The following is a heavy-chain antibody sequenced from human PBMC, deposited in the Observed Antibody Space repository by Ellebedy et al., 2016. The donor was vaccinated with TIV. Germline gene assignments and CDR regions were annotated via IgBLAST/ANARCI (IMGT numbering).Heavy chain of an antibody. CDR2: ISGSGAAT. J-gene: IGHJ4*02. D-gene: IGHD4-17*01. V-gene: IGHV3-23*01. CDR1: GFTFSSYA. Sequence: GESLKISXAASGFTFSSYALNWVRQAPGKGLEWVSGISGSGAATYYAASVKGRFTISRDNPKKTLYLQTDRLRAEDTAVYYCAKHRTPWTAVTTLLDSWGQGTLVTVAS. CDR3: AKHRTPWTAVTTLLDS.